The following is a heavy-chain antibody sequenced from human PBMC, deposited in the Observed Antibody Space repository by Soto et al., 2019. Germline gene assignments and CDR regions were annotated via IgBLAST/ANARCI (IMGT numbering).Heavy chain of an antibody. J-gene: IGHJ4*02. CDR2: ISSSSSYI. CDR1: GFPFRSSS. CDR3: ARDLGEASAI. D-gene: IGHD3-10*01. Sequence: EVQLVESGGDLVKPGGSLRLSCAASGFPFRSSSLNWVRQAPGKGLDWVSSISSSSSYIYYADSVKGRFTISRDNAKNSLYVQMNSLRADDTAVYYCARDLGEASAIWGQGTLVTVSS. V-gene: IGHV3-21*01.